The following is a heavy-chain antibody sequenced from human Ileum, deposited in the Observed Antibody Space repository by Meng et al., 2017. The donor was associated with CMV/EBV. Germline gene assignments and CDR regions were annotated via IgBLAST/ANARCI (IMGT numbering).Heavy chain of an antibody. V-gene: IGHV3-7*01. Sequence: ETLSLTCAVSGGSVSSASYNWTWMRQPPGKGLKWVANINRDESEKNYVDSVRGRFTISRDNAKNSLYLKMDSLRAEDTAVYYGVRDCRREHLFDYWGQGTLVTVSS. D-gene: IGHD1/OR15-1a*01. CDR3: VRDCRREHLFDY. CDR1: GGSVSSASYN. CDR2: INRDESEK. J-gene: IGHJ4*02.